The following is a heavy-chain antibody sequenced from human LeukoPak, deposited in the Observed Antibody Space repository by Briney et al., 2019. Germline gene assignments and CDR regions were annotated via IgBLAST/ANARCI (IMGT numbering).Heavy chain of an antibody. V-gene: IGHV4-34*01. Sequence: PSETLSLTCAVYGGSFSGYYWSWIRQPPGKGLEWIGEINHSGSTNYNPSLKSRVTISVDTSKNQFSLKLSSVTAADTAVYSCARGRSSWSSGTWFDPWGQGTLVTVSS. CDR1: GGSFSGYY. D-gene: IGHD6-13*01. CDR3: ARGRSSWSSGTWFDP. CDR2: INHSGST. J-gene: IGHJ5*02.